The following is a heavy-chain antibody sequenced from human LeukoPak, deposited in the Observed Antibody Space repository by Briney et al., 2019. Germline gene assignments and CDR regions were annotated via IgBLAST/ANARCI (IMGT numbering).Heavy chain of an antibody. CDR2: INSDGSST. J-gene: IGHJ6*03. CDR3: LLGYYYYMDV. CDR1: GFTFSSYW. V-gene: IGHV3-74*01. Sequence: GGSLRLSCAASGFTFSSYWMHWVRQAPGKGLVWVSRINSDGSSTSYADSVKGRFTISRDNAKNTLYLRMNSLRAEDTAVYYCLLGYYYYMDVWGKGTTVTVSS.